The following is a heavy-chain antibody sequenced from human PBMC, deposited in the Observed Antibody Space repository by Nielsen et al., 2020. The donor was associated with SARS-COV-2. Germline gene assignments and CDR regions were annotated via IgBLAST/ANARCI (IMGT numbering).Heavy chain of an antibody. J-gene: IGHJ6*02. D-gene: IGHD1-1*01. Sequence: GESLKISCAASGFTFSSYWMSWVRQAPGKGLEWVAVISYGGSNKYYADSVKGRFTISRDNSKNTLYLQMNSLRAEDTAVYYCANLEETGTQYYYYYYGMDVWGQGTTVTVSS. CDR2: ISYGGSNK. CDR1: GFTFSSYW. V-gene: IGHV3-30*18. CDR3: ANLEETGTQYYYYYYGMDV.